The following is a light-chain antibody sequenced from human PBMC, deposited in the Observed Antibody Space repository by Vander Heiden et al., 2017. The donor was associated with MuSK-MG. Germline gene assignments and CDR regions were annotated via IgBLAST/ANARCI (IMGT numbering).Light chain of an antibody. CDR3: TSYTTSSTRV. V-gene: IGLV2-14*03. CDR1: SSDVGAYNY. CDR2: DVN. Sequence: QSALTQPASVSGPPGPSIAISCTGTSSDVGAYNYVSWYQQHPGKAPKLIIYDVNNRPSGVSNRFSGSKSGNTASLTSSGLQAEDEADYYCTSYTTSSTRVFGGGTRLTVL. J-gene: IGLJ3*02.